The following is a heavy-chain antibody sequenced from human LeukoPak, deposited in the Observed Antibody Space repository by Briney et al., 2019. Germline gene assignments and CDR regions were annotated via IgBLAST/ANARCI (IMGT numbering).Heavy chain of an antibody. D-gene: IGHD2-21*01. J-gene: IGHJ4*02. V-gene: IGHV4-59*01. CDR2: TLYRVSI. Sequence: PSETLSLTCTDSVGSISGYLWNWIRQPPGKGLEWVGYTLYRVSINFNPYLKTRATMSFDTTINQIPLKLNSVTAGDTAVYYRARYECGRRKAKFDYWGQGTLVSVSS. CDR1: VGSISGYL. CDR3: ARYECGRRKAKFDY.